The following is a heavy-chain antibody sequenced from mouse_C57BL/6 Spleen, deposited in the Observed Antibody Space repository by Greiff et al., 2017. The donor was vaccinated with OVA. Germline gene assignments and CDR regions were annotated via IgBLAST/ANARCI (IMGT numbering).Heavy chain of an antibody. CDR3: AKRGYAMDY. CDR1: GYSIPSGYY. Sequence: EVQLQESGPGLVKPSQSLSLTCSVTGYSIPSGYYWNWIRQFPGNKLEWMGYISYDGSNNYNPSLKNRISITRDTSKNQFFLKLNSVTTEDTATYYCAKRGYAMDYWGQGTSVTVSS. V-gene: IGHV3-6*01. CDR2: ISYDGSN. J-gene: IGHJ4*01.